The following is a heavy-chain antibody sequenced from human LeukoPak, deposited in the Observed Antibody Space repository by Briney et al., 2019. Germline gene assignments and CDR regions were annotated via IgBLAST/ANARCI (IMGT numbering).Heavy chain of an antibody. J-gene: IGHJ4*02. CDR3: ARDPDSNYYGSGTNFDY. D-gene: IGHD3-10*01. CDR1: GFTFSSYW. Sequence: GGSLRLSCAASGFTFSSYWMHWVRQAPGKGLVWVSRINSDGSSTSYADSVKGRFIISRDNAKNTLYLQMNSLRAEDTAVYYCARDPDSNYYGSGTNFDYWGQGTLVTVSS. CDR2: INSDGSST. V-gene: IGHV3-74*01.